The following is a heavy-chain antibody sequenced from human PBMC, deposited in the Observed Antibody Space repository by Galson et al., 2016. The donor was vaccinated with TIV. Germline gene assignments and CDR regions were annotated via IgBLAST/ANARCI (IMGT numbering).Heavy chain of an antibody. CDR3: ARHNGDAVPPGSYPYYFGMDV. J-gene: IGHJ6*02. CDR1: GYTFTNYW. Sequence: QSGAEVTKPGESLKISCKGSGYTFTNYWIVWVRQMPGKGLEWMGIIYPGDSETTYSPSFQGQVTISADKSISTAYLQWSSLKASDTAMYYCARHNGDAVPPGSYPYYFGMDVWGQGTAVTVSS. D-gene: IGHD4-17*01. CDR2: IYPGDSET. V-gene: IGHV5-51*01.